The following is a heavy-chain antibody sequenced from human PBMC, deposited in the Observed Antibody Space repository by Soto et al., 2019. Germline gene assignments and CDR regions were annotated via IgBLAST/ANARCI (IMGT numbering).Heavy chain of an antibody. J-gene: IGHJ4*02. Sequence: PGGSLRLSCAASGFTFSSYGMHWFRQAPGKGLEGGAVISYDGSNKYYADSVKGRFTISRDNSKNTLYLQMNSLRAEDTAVYYCAPLTGPSVYWGQGTLVTVSS. D-gene: IGHD6-19*01. V-gene: IGHV3-30*03. CDR1: GFTFSSYG. CDR3: APLTGPSVY. CDR2: ISYDGSNK.